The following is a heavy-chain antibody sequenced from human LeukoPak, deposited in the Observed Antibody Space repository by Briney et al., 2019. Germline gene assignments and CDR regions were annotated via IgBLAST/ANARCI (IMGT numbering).Heavy chain of an antibody. Sequence: SETLSLTCTVSGGSIRSHYWIWIRQPPGKGLEWIGHISDSGTTNYNPSLKSRVTISVDTSKNQFSLKLSSVTAADTAVYYCARGLRGYSYGYPSASGFFDYWGQGTLVTVSS. D-gene: IGHD5-18*01. V-gene: IGHV4-59*11. CDR3: ARGLRGYSYGYPSASGFFDY. J-gene: IGHJ4*02. CDR1: GGSIRSHY. CDR2: ISDSGTT.